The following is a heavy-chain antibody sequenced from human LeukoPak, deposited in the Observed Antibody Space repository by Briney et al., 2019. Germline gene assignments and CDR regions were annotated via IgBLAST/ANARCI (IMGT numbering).Heavy chain of an antibody. CDR2: INQSGST. CDR1: GGSFSGYY. Sequence: SETLSLTCALYGGSFSGYYWSWIRQPPGKGLEWIGEINQSGSTNYNPSLKSRVTISVDTSKNQVCLKLSSVTAADTAVDYCARGVGDIVVVPAANAFDIWGQGTMVTVSS. D-gene: IGHD2-2*01. J-gene: IGHJ3*02. CDR3: ARGVGDIVVVPAANAFDI. V-gene: IGHV4-34*01.